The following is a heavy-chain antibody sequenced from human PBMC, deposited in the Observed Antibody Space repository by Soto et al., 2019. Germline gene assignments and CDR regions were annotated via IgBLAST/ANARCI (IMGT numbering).Heavy chain of an antibody. Sequence: VGSLRLSCAASGFTFTSYSMNWARQAPGQGLEWVSYITSKSTTIKYADSVKGRFTVSRDNAKNSLYLQLNSLRDEDTAVYYCAREMGACSDSSCYPGPYDSWGQGTLVTVSS. CDR2: ITSKSTTI. D-gene: IGHD3-16*01. CDR3: AREMGACSDSSCYPGPYDS. CDR1: GFTFTSYS. V-gene: IGHV3-48*02. J-gene: IGHJ5*02.